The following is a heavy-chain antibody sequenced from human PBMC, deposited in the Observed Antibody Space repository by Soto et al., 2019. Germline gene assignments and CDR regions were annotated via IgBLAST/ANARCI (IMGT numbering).Heavy chain of an antibody. D-gene: IGHD3-22*01. V-gene: IGHV1-18*01. Sequence: QVQLVQSGAEVKKPGASVKVSCKASGYTFTTYGMSWLRQAPGQGLDWLGWISTYNGNTKYAERLQGRVTMTTDTITSTVYMELRSLRSDDTAVYYCARGPTDYYDNSGDYFLDYWGQGTLVTVSS. J-gene: IGHJ4*02. CDR1: GYTFTTYG. CDR2: ISTYNGNT. CDR3: ARGPTDYYDNSGDYFLDY.